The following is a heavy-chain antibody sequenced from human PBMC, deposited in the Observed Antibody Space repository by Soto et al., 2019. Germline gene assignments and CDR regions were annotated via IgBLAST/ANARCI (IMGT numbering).Heavy chain of an antibody. J-gene: IGHJ4*02. Sequence: VHLVQSGGGVVQPGRSLRLSCAAPGNIFSGYGMHWVRQAPGKGLEWVAVVWFDGSERYYADSAKGRFTISRDNSKSTRDLQMDSLRAEDTAVYYCARDGVGATAFFGFLDYWGQGTLVSVSS. V-gene: IGHV3-33*01. D-gene: IGHD1-26*01. CDR2: VWFDGSER. CDR1: GNIFSGYG. CDR3: ARDGVGATAFFGFLDY.